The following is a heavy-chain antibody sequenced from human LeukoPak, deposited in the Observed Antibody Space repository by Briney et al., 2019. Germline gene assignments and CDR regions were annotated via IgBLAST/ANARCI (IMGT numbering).Heavy chain of an antibody. V-gene: IGHV3-21*01. J-gene: IGHJ6*03. Sequence: PGGSLRLSCAASGFTFSSYSMNWVRQAPGKGLEWVSSISSSSSYIYYADSVKGRFTISRDNAKNSVYLQMNSLRAEDTAVYYCARDGEGSGRPAYYYYYMDVWGKGTTVTVSS. CDR3: ARDGEGSGRPAYYYYYMDV. D-gene: IGHD3-10*01. CDR2: ISSSSSYI. CDR1: GFTFSSYS.